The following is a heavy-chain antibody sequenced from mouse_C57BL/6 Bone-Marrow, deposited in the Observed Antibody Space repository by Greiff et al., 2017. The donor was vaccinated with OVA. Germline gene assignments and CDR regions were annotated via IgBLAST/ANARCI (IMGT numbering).Heavy chain of an antibody. J-gene: IGHJ4*01. Sequence: VKLQQPGAELVMPGASVKLSCKASGYTFTSYWMHWVKQRPGQGLEWIGEIDPSDSYTNYNQQFKGKSTLTVDKSSSTAYMQLSSLTSEDSAVYYCARKGLYYGNYVYAMDYWGQGTSVTVSS. CDR3: ARKGLYYGNYVYAMDY. CDR1: GYTFTSYW. D-gene: IGHD2-1*01. V-gene: IGHV1-69*01. CDR2: IDPSDSYT.